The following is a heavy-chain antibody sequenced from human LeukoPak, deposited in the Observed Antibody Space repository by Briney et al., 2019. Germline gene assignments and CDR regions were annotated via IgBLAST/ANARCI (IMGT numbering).Heavy chain of an antibody. CDR1: GGSISSYY. Sequence: PSETLSLTCTVSGGSISSYYWSWIRQPPGKGLEWIGYIYYSGSTNYNPSLKSRVTISVDTSKNQFSLKLSSVTAADTAVYYCARARYPYYFDYWGQGTLVTVSS. CDR2: IYYSGST. J-gene: IGHJ4*02. CDR3: ARARYPYYFDY. D-gene: IGHD2-15*01. V-gene: IGHV4-59*01.